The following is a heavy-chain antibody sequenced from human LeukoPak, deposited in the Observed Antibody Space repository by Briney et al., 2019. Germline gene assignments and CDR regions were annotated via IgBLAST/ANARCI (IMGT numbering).Heavy chain of an antibody. Sequence: PSETLSLICTVSGGSVISSYHYWGWIRQPPGKGLEWIVSIYHTGRTYYNPSLESRVTVSVDTSTNRFPLRLYSVTASDTAVSYCARSQSNNIVTTRTVEFWGQGTLVTVPS. CDR3: ARSQSNNIVTTRTVEF. J-gene: IGHJ4*02. CDR2: IYHTGRT. V-gene: IGHV4-39*01. D-gene: IGHD5-12*01. CDR1: GGSVISSYHY.